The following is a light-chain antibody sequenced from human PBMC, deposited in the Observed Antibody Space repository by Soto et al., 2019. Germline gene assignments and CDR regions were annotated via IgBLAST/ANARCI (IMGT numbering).Light chain of an antibody. CDR1: QSVSSN. Sequence: EIVMTQSPATLSVSPGERATLSCRASQSVSSNLAWYQQKPGQATRLIIYDASHRADGIPARFSGSGFGTDFTLTLSSLEPEDAAVYYCQQRSNWHPITFGQGTRLEIK. CDR2: DAS. J-gene: IGKJ5*01. CDR3: QQRSNWHPIT. V-gene: IGKV3D-11*02.